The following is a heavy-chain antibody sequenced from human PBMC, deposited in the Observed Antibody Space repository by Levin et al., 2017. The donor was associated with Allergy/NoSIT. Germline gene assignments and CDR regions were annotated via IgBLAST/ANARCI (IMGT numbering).Heavy chain of an antibody. D-gene: IGHD1-1*01. CDR1: GFTFSTSP. V-gene: IGHV3-23*01. J-gene: IGHJ5*02. CDR3: AKVGWNAGGWFDP. Sequence: PGESLKISCAASGFTFSTSPMGWVRQAPGKGLECVSTIVASGGETYYTDSVKGRFTISRDNFRNTLYLQMNSLRDDDTAVYYCAKVGWNAGGWFDPWGQGTLVTVSS. CDR2: IVASGGET.